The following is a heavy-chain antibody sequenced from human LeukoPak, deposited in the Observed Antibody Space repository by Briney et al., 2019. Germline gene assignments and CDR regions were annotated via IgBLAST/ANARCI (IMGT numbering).Heavy chain of an antibody. J-gene: IGHJ4*02. V-gene: IGHV4-61*02. CDR1: GDSISSGGYY. Sequence: SETLSLTCTVSGDSISSGGYYWSWIRQPAGKGLEWMGRIYTSGSTNYNPSLKSRVTTSVDTSKNQFSLKLSSVTAAGTAVYYCARGPYKYDSSGCFDYWGQGTLVTVSS. CDR3: ARGPYKYDSSGCFDY. CDR2: IYTSGST. D-gene: IGHD3-22*01.